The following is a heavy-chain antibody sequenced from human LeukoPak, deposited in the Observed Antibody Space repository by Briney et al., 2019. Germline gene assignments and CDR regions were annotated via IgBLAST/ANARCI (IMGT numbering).Heavy chain of an antibody. J-gene: IGHJ6*04. Sequence: GGSLRLSCAASGFTFSSYAMHWVRQAPGKGLEWVAVISYDGSNKYYADSVKGRFTISRDNSKNTLYLQMNSLRAEDTAVYYCARDRDGCSSTSCSFYYYYGMDVWGKGTTVTVSP. CDR3: ARDRDGCSSTSCSFYYYYGMDV. D-gene: IGHD2-2*01. V-gene: IGHV3-30*04. CDR1: GFTFSSYA. CDR2: ISYDGSNK.